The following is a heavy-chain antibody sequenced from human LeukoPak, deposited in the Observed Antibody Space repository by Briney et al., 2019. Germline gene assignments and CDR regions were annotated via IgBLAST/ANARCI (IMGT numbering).Heavy chain of an antibody. Sequence: GGSLRLSCAASGFTFSSYWMHWVRQAPGKGLVWVPRVNGDGSSTTYADSVKGRFTISRDNVRNTLYLQMNNLRVEDTAVYYCARELIVAAGVYGMDVWGQGTTVTVSS. CDR3: ARELIVAAGVYGMDV. V-gene: IGHV3-74*01. J-gene: IGHJ6*02. D-gene: IGHD6-13*01. CDR2: VNGDGSST. CDR1: GFTFSSYW.